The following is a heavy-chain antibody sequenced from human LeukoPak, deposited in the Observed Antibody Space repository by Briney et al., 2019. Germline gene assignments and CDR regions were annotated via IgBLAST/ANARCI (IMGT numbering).Heavy chain of an antibody. CDR2: ISYDGSNK. J-gene: IGHJ3*02. CDR1: GFTFSSYA. Sequence: PGRSLRLSCAASGFTFSSYAMHWVRQAPGKGLEWVAVISYDGSNKYYADSVKGRFTISRDNSKNTLYLQMNSLRAEDTALYYCARGSMVRGVITNAFDIWGQGTMVTVSS. CDR3: ARGSMVRGVITNAFDI. V-gene: IGHV3-30-3*01. D-gene: IGHD3-10*01.